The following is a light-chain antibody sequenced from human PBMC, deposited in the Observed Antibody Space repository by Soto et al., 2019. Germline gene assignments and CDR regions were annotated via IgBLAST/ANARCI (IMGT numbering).Light chain of an antibody. CDR3: QQYTSWPLT. CDR2: GAS. V-gene: IGKV3-15*01. Sequence: EIVLTQSPATLSVSPGERATISCRASQSVGSDLAWYQQKPGQAPRLLIYGASTRATGFPARFSGGGSGTEFTLTISSLQSEDFAVYYCQQYTSWPLTFGGGTKVDIK. CDR1: QSVGSD. J-gene: IGKJ4*01.